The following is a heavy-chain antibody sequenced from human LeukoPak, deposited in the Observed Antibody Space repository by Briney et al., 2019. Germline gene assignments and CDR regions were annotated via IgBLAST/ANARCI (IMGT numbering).Heavy chain of an antibody. CDR2: IYYSGST. V-gene: IGHV4-59*01. J-gene: IGHJ4*02. D-gene: IGHD6-19*01. CDR3: AREADSSGWCDY. Sequence: SETLSLTCTVSGGSISSYYWSWIRQPPGKGLEWIGYIYYSGSTNYNPSLKSRVTISVDTSKNQFSLKLSSVTAADTAVYYCAREADSSGWCDYWGQGTLVSVSS. CDR1: GGSISSYY.